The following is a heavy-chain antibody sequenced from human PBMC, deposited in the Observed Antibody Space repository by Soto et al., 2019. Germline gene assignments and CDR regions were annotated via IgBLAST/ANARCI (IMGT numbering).Heavy chain of an antibody. Sequence: GGSLRLSCAASGFTFSSYSMNWVRQAPGKGLEWVSSISSSSSYIYYADSVKGRFTISRDNAKNSLYLQMNSLRAEDTAVYYCARDRRDSSGWYRSDAFDIWGQGTMVTVSS. D-gene: IGHD6-19*01. CDR2: ISSSSSYI. J-gene: IGHJ3*02. CDR3: ARDRRDSSGWYRSDAFDI. V-gene: IGHV3-21*01. CDR1: GFTFSSYS.